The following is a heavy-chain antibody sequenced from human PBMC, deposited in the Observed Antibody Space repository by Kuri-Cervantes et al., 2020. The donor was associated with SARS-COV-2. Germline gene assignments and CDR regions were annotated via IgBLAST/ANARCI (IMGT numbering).Heavy chain of an antibody. CDR3: ARSPPRVGVDAFDI. D-gene: IGHD3-16*01. CDR2: IYYSGST. J-gene: IGHJ3*02. V-gene: IGHV4-39*07. CDR1: GGSISSSSYY. Sequence: SRTVSGGSISSSSYYWGWIRQPPGEGLEWIGSIYYSGSTYYNPSLRIRVTISVDTSKNQFSLKLSSVTAADTAVYYCARSPPRVGVDAFDIWGQGTMVTVSS.